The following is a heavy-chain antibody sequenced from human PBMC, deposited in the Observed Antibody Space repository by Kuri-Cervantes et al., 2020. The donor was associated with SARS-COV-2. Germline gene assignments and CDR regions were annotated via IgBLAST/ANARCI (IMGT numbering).Heavy chain of an antibody. D-gene: IGHD3-3*01. CDR2: IYYSGST. V-gene: IGHV4-34*01. J-gene: IGHJ4*02. Sequence: GSLRLSCAVYGGSFSGYYWSWIRQPPGKGLEWIGSIYYSGSTYYNPSLKSRVTISVDTSKNQFSLKLSSVTAADTAVYYCARIPDYDFWSGYYTPYYFDYWGQGTLVTVSS. CDR3: ARIPDYDFWSGYYTPYYFDY. CDR1: GGSFSGYY.